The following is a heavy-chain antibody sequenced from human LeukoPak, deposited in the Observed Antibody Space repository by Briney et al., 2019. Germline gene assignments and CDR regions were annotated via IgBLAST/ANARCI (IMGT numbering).Heavy chain of an antibody. Sequence: GGSLRLSCAASGFTVSSNYMSWVRQAPGKGLEWVANIKQDGSEKYYVDSVKGRFTISRDNAKNSLYLQMNSLRAEGTAVYYCARVITIFGVVIGFDYWGQGTLVTVSS. CDR3: ARVITIFGVVIGFDY. CDR1: GFTVSSNY. CDR2: IKQDGSEK. J-gene: IGHJ4*02. D-gene: IGHD3-3*01. V-gene: IGHV3-7*01.